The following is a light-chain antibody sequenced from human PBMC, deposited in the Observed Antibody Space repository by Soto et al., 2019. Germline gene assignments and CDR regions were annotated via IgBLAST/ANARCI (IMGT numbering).Light chain of an antibody. CDR1: RSIGNY. J-gene: IGKJ2*01. Sequence: DIQMTQSPSSLSASVGDRVTITCRASRSIGNYLNWYQQKPESAPNLLIYLTSSLQSGVPSRFSGSGSRTDFTLTISSLQPEDFATYYCQQSYSTPYSFGQGTKLDIK. V-gene: IGKV1-39*01. CDR2: LTS. CDR3: QQSYSTPYS.